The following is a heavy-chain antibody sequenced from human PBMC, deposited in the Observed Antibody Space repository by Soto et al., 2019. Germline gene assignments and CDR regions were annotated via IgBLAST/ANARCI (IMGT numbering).Heavy chain of an antibody. CDR3: ARGASP. CDR1: GYTFTSSD. Sequence: QVQLVQSGAEVKKPGASVKVSCKASGYTFTSSDISWVRQATGQGLEWMGWMNPNSGNTGYAQKFQGRITLTRSTSINTAYLELSSLSSDDSAVYYCARGASPWGQGTLVTVSS. J-gene: IGHJ5*02. V-gene: IGHV1-8*01. CDR2: MNPNSGNT.